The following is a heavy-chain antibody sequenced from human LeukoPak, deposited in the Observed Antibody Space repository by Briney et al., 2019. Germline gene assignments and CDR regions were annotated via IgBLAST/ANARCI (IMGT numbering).Heavy chain of an antibody. J-gene: IGHJ4*02. CDR1: GGSISSYC. Sequence: SETLSLTCTVSGGSISSYCWSWIRQPPGKGLEWIGYIYYSGSTNYNPSLKSRVTISVDTSKNQFSLKLSSVTAADTAVYYCARKGYDSGSYWDYFDYWGQGTLVTVSS. V-gene: IGHV4-59*01. D-gene: IGHD1-26*01. CDR2: IYYSGST. CDR3: ARKGYDSGSYWDYFDY.